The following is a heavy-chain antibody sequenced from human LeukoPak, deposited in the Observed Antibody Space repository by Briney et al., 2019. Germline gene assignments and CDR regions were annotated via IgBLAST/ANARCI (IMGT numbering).Heavy chain of an antibody. CDR2: ISGSGRST. CDR3: AKGDDGYSGGWYPDY. CDR1: GFTFSNCG. V-gene: IGHV3-23*01. D-gene: IGHD6-19*01. Sequence: GGSLRLSCAASGFTFSNCGMSWVRQAPGKGLEWVSGISGSGRSTYYAESVKGRFTISRDSSTDTLYLRVNSLRAEDTALYYCAKGDDGYSGGWYPDYWGQGTLVTVSS. J-gene: IGHJ4*02.